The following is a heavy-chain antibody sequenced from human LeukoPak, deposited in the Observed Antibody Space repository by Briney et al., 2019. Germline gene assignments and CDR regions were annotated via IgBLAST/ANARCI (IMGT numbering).Heavy chain of an antibody. J-gene: IGHJ4*02. CDR3: AKDRGSGYIYFDY. CDR1: GFTFNIYA. CDR2: ISGSGVST. Sequence: GGSLRLSCAASGFTFNIYAMNWVRQAPGKGLEWVAAISGSGVSTTDAYSVKGLFTISRDNSKNTLYLQMNSLRAEDTAVYYCAKDRGSGYIYFDYWGQGTLVTITS. V-gene: IGHV3-23*01. D-gene: IGHD3-22*01.